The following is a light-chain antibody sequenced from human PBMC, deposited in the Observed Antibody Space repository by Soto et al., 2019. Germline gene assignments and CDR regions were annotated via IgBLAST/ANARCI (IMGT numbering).Light chain of an antibody. CDR3: SSYTSTGTLVV. J-gene: IGLJ2*01. CDR2: DVS. CDR1: ISDVGDYNY. Sequence: QSALTQPASVSGSPGQSITISCTGTISDVGDYNYVSWYQHHPGKAPKLMIYDVSTRPSGVSNRFSGSKSGNTASLTISGLQTEDEADYYCSSYTSTGTLVVFGGGTKLTV. V-gene: IGLV2-14*03.